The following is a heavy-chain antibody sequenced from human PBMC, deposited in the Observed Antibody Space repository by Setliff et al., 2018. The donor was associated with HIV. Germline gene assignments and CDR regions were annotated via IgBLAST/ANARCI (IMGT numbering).Heavy chain of an antibody. V-gene: IGHV1-8*02. Sequence: ASVKVSCKASGYTFTDYYIHWVRQAPGQGLEWMGWLNPTSGNTGSAQRFQGRVTMTRNTSISIAYMELSNLRSEDTAVYYCARGAPGRSCSGGSCSYFDYWGQGTLVTVSS. CDR2: LNPTSGNT. J-gene: IGHJ4*02. CDR1: GYTFTDYY. D-gene: IGHD2-15*01. CDR3: ARGAPGRSCSGGSCSYFDY.